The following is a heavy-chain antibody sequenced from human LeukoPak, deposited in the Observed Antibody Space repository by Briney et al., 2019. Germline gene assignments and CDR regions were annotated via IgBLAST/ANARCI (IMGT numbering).Heavy chain of an antibody. J-gene: IGHJ3*02. D-gene: IGHD1-26*01. V-gene: IGHV4-59*08. CDR2: IYYSGST. CDR1: GGSISSYY. CDR3: ARARSGSQDAFDI. Sequence: SETLSLTCTVSGGSISSYYWSWIRQPPGKGLEWIGYIYYSGSTNYNRSLKSRVTISVDTSKNQFSLKLSSVTAADTAVYYCARARSGSQDAFDIWGQGTMVTVSS.